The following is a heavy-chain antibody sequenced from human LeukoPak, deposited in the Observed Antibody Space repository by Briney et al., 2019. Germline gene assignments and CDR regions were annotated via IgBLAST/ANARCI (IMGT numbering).Heavy chain of an antibody. V-gene: IGHV3-23*01. CDR2: ISGSGGST. J-gene: IGHJ4*02. CDR1: GFTFSSYA. Sequence: GGSLRLSCAASGFTFSSYAMSWVRQAPGKGLEWVSAISGSGGSTYYADSVKGRFTISRDNSKNTLYLQMNSLRAEDTAVYYCAKDAVTIDFWSGYWTKSWEDYWGQGTLVTVSS. CDR3: AKDAVTIDFWSGYWTKSWEDY. D-gene: IGHD3-3*01.